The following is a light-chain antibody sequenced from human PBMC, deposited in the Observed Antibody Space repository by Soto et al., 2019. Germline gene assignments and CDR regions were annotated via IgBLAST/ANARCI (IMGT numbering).Light chain of an antibody. V-gene: IGKV3-20*01. CDR3: QQYGSSPFT. CDR1: QSVSSSY. Sequence: ESVLTQSPGTLSMSPGERATLSCRASQSVSSSYSAWYQQKPGQAPRLLIYGASSRATGIPDRFSGSGSGTDFTLTISRLEPEDFAVYYCQQYGSSPFTFGPWTKVDIK. J-gene: IGKJ3*01. CDR2: GAS.